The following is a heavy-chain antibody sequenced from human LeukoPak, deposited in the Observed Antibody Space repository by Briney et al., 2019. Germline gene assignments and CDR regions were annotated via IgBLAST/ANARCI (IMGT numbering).Heavy chain of an antibody. CDR1: GGSFSDHY. CDR3: ARRAPSGSGIYYADY. J-gene: IGHJ4*02. CDR2: SSHNEGT. V-gene: IGHV4-34*01. Sequence: SETLSLTCGVYGGSFSDHYWTWIRHSPGKGLEWIGESSHNEGTHSNPSLKSRVTISVDMSKNQFSLKLTSVTAADTAVYYCARRAPSGSGIYYADYWGQGTLVTVSS. D-gene: IGHD1-26*01.